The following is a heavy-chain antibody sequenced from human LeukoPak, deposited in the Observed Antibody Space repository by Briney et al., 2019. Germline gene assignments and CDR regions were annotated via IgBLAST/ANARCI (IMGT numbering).Heavy chain of an antibody. CDR1: GFTFSSYN. D-gene: IGHD2-2*01. V-gene: IGHV3-48*01. Sequence: GGSLRLSCAASGFTFSSYNMNWVRQAPGKGLEWVSHISSSSSTIYYADSVKGRFTISRDNAKNSLFLQMNSLRAEDTAVYYCAKGGYCSSTSCYVGWFDPWGQGTLVTVSS. J-gene: IGHJ5*02. CDR3: AKGGYCSSTSCYVGWFDP. CDR2: ISSSSSTI.